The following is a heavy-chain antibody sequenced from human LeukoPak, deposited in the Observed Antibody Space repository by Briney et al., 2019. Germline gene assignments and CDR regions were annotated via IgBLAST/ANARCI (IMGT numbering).Heavy chain of an antibody. CDR1: GFTFDDYG. CDR3: AREMARGYYGSGSYYNVPDY. J-gene: IGHJ4*02. V-gene: IGHV3-20*04. D-gene: IGHD3-10*01. Sequence: GGSLRLSCAASGFTFDDYGMSWVRQAPGKGLEWVSGINWYGGSTGYADSVKGRFTISRDNAKNSLYLQMNSLRAEDTALYYCAREMARGYYGSGSYYNVPDYWGQGTLVTVSS. CDR2: INWYGGST.